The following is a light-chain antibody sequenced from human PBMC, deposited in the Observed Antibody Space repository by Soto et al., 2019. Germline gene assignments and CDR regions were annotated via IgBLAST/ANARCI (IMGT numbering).Light chain of an antibody. CDR1: QTVKTY. Sequence: EIVMTQSPATLSVSPGERITLSCRASQTVKTYLAWYQQKPGRAPRLLIPGASTRATGISARFSGGGSGTEFTLTITSLQSDDSAVYYCQQYHNWPPWTFGQGTKVEIK. CDR3: QQYHNWPPWT. J-gene: IGKJ1*01. CDR2: GAS. V-gene: IGKV3D-15*01.